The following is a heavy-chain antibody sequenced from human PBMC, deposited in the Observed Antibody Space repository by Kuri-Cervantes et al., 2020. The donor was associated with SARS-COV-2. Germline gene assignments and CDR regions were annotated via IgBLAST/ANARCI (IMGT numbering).Heavy chain of an antibody. CDR3: ARDLIAARPEVFDP. Sequence: ASVKVSCKASGYTFTSYGISWVRQAPGQGLEWMGWISAYNGNTNYAQKFQGRVTITADKSTSTAYMELSSLRSEDTAVYYCARDLIAARPEVFDPWGQGTLVTVSS. D-gene: IGHD6-6*01. V-gene: IGHV1-18*01. J-gene: IGHJ5*02. CDR2: ISAYNGNT. CDR1: GYTFTSYG.